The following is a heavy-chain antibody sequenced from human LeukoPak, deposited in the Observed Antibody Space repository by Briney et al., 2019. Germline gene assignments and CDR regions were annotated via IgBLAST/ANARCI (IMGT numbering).Heavy chain of an antibody. CDR2: IYYSGST. D-gene: IGHD3-9*01. Sequence: SETPSLTCTVSGGSISSSSYYWGWIRQPPGKGLEWIGSIYYSGSTYYNPSLKSRVTISVDTSKNQFSLKLSSVTAADTAVYYCARAHYDILFGIYYGMDVWGQGTTVTVSS. CDR3: ARAHYDILFGIYYGMDV. CDR1: GGSISSSSYY. V-gene: IGHV4-39*01. J-gene: IGHJ6*02.